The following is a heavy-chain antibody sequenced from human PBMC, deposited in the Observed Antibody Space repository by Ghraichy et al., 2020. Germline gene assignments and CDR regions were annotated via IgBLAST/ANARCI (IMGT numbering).Heavy chain of an antibody. J-gene: IGHJ3*02. V-gene: IGHV3-53*01. Sequence: GGSLRLSCAASGFTVSSNYMSWVRQAPGKGLEWVSVIYSGGSTYYADSVKGRFTISRDNSKNTLYLQMNSLRAEDTAVYYCARDPVGATVFSDAFDIWGQGTMVTVSS. CDR1: GFTVSSNY. CDR3: ARDPVGATVFSDAFDI. D-gene: IGHD1-26*01. CDR2: IYSGGST.